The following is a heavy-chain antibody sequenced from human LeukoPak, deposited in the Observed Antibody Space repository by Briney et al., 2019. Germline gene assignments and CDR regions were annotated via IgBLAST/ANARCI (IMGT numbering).Heavy chain of an antibody. V-gene: IGHV4-4*07. CDR3: ARLITGTTAAFDI. J-gene: IGHJ3*02. CDR1: GGSISGYY. D-gene: IGHD1-7*01. CDR2: VYTSGST. Sequence: PSETLSLTCTVSGGSISGYYWTWIRQPAGKGLEWIGRVYTSGSTHYNPSLKTRLTMSVDTSKNQFSLKLSSVTAADTAVYYCARLITGTTAAFDIWGQGTMVTVSS.